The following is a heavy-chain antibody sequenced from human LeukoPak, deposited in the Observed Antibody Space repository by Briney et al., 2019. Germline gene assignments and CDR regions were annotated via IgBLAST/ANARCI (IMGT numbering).Heavy chain of an antibody. CDR2: ISWNSGSI. V-gene: IGHV3-9*03. D-gene: IGHD5-18*01. J-gene: IGHJ4*02. CDR1: GFNFDDYA. CDR3: ARATRGYSYGGGYYFDY. Sequence: TGGSLRLSCAASGFNFDDYAMHWVRQAPGKGLEWVSGISWNSGSIGYADSVKGRFTISRDNTKNSLYLQMNSLRAEDMALYYCARATRGYSYGGGYYFDYWGQGPLVTVSS.